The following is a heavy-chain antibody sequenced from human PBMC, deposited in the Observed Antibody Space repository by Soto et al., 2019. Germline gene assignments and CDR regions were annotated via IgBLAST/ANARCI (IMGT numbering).Heavy chain of an antibody. Sequence: QVQLQESGPGLVKPSETLSLTCTVSGGSISSYYWSWIRQPPGKGLEWIGYIYYSGSTNYNPSLKSRVTISVDTSKNQFSLKLSSVTAADTAVYYCARRYGDQSDYWGQGTLVTVSS. CDR3: ARRYGDQSDY. V-gene: IGHV4-59*01. CDR1: GGSISSYY. D-gene: IGHD4-17*01. J-gene: IGHJ4*02. CDR2: IYYSGST.